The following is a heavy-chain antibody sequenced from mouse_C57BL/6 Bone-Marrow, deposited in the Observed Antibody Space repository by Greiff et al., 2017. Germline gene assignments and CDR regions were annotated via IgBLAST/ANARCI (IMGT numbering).Heavy chain of an antibody. Sequence: QVTLKESGPGILQPSQTLSLTCSFSGFSLSTSNMGIGWIRQPSGKGLEWLAHIWWNDDKYYNPALKSRLTISKDTSNNQVFLKITRVDTADTATYYWAQKGLYYYGSWDWYFDVWGTGTTVTVSS. D-gene: IGHD1-1*01. V-gene: IGHV8-5*01. CDR1: GFSLSTSNMG. CDR3: AQKGLYYYGSWDWYFDV. CDR2: IWWNDDK. J-gene: IGHJ1*03.